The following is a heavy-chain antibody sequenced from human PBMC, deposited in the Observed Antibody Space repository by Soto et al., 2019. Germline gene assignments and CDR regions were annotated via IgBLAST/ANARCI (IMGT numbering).Heavy chain of an antibody. D-gene: IGHD3-9*01. CDR1: GGSFSGYY. CDR3: ARDRQTYDILTGYYMGWFDP. V-gene: IGHV4-34*01. Sequence: SETLSLTCAVYGGSFSGYYWSWIRQPPGKGLEWIGEINHSGSTNYNPSLKSRVTISVDTSKNQFSLKLSSVTAADTAVYYCARDRQTYDILTGYYMGWFDPWGQGTLVTVSS. J-gene: IGHJ5*02. CDR2: INHSGST.